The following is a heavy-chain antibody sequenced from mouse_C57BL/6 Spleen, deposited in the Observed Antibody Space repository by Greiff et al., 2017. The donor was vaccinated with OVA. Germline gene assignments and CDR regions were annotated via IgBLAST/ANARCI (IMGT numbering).Heavy chain of an antibody. D-gene: IGHD2-1*01. CDR2: LSGGGGNT. Sequence: EVQLVESGGGLVKPGGSLKLSCAASGFTFSSYTMSWVRQTPEKRLAWVATLSGGGGNTYYPDSVKGRFTISRDNAKNTLYLQMSSLRSEDTALYYCARDRYGNSLDYWGQGTTLTVSS. V-gene: IGHV5-9*01. CDR1: GFTFSSYT. J-gene: IGHJ2*01. CDR3: ARDRYGNSLDY.